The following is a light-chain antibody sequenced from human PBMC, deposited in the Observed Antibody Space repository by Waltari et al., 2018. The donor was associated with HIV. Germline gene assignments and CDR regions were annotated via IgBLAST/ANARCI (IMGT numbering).Light chain of an antibody. J-gene: IGLJ3*02. CDR2: STN. CDR1: SGSVSASYC. Sequence: QTVVTQEPSFSVSPGGTVTLTCGLSSGSVSASYCPSWYQQTPGLAPSTRIYSTNTRFSGVPGLFSVSILGNNAALTTTGAQADDESVYYCSLYMGGGIWGFGGGTKLTVL. CDR3: SLYMGGGIWG. V-gene: IGLV8-61*01.